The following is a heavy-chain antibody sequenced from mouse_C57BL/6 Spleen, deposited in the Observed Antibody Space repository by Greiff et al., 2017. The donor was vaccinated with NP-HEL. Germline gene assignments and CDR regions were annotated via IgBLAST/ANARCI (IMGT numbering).Heavy chain of an antibody. CDR1: GYTFTDYY. V-gene: IGHV1-26*01. Sequence: EVQLQQSGPELVKPGASVKISCKASGYTFTDYYMNWVKQSHGKSLEWIGDINPNNGGTSYNQKFKGKATLTVDKSSSTAYLELRSLTSEDSAVYYCARKGFFYYYGSSFFDYWGQGTTLTVSS. D-gene: IGHD1-1*01. J-gene: IGHJ2*01. CDR2: INPNNGGT. CDR3: ARKGFFYYYGSSFFDY.